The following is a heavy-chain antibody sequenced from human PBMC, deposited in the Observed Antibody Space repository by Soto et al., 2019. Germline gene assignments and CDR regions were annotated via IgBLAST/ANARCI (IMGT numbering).Heavy chain of an antibody. Sequence: SETLSLTCAVSGGSISSSNWWSWVRQPPGKGLEWIGEIYHSGSTNYNPSLKSRVTISVDKSKNQFSLKLSSVTAADTAVYYCARVGLRAVGSWFDPWGQGTLVTVSS. CDR3: ARVGLRAVGSWFDP. J-gene: IGHJ5*02. CDR2: IYHSGST. V-gene: IGHV4-4*02. D-gene: IGHD6-19*01. CDR1: GGSISSSNW.